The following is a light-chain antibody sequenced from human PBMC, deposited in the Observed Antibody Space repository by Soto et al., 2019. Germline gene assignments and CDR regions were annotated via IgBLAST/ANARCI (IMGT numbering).Light chain of an antibody. Sequence: EIVLTQSQATLSLSPGERATLSCLASQSVSSSYLAWYQQKPGQAPRLLMYGASNRATGIPDRFSGSASGTDFTLTISRLEPEDFAVYYCQQYFTSRTFGQGTKVDIK. CDR2: GAS. CDR3: QQYFTSRT. CDR1: QSVSSSY. V-gene: IGKV3-20*01. J-gene: IGKJ1*01.